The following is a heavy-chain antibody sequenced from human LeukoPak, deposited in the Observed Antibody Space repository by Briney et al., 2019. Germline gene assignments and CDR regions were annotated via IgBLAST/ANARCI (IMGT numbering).Heavy chain of an antibody. D-gene: IGHD1-26*01. Sequence: GGSLRHSCAVSGFTFTNYWMTWVRQAPGKGLEWVANIGQDGTDKYYVDSVVGRFTISRDNAQNLLYLHMNSLRAEDTGVYHCAKSGGFFDTWGQGTLVTVSS. CDR2: IGQDGTDK. CDR1: GFTFTNYW. CDR3: AKSGGFFDT. V-gene: IGHV3-7*01. J-gene: IGHJ4*02.